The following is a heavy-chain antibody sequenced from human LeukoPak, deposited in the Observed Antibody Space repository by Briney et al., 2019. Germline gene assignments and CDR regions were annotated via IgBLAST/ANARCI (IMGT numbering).Heavy chain of an antibody. J-gene: IGHJ4*02. Sequence: GGSLTLSCAPSGFTFSIYAMMWLRHAPGKGLEWVSAISGSGGSTYYADSEKGRFTISRNNSKNTLYLQMISLRAEDTAVYYCAKESHYYGSGSYYTYWGQGTLVTVSS. CDR1: GFTFSIYA. V-gene: IGHV3-23*01. CDR3: AKESHYYGSGSYYTY. D-gene: IGHD3-10*01. CDR2: ISGSGGST.